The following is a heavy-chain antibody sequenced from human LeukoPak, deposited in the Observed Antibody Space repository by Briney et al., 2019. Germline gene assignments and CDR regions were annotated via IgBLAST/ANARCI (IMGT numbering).Heavy chain of an antibody. CDR2: ISGSGGST. V-gene: IGHV3-23*01. CDR1: GFTFSSYA. Sequence: GGSLRLSCAASGFTFSSYAMSWVRQAPGKGLEWVPAISGSGGSTYYADSVKGRFTISRDNSKNTLYLQMNSLRAEDTAVYYCAKHMVRGVNFDYWGQGTLVTVSS. J-gene: IGHJ4*02. CDR3: AKHMVRGVNFDY. D-gene: IGHD3-10*01.